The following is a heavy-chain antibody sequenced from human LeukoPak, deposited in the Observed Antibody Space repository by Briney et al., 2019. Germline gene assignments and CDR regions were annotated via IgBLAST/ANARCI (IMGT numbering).Heavy chain of an antibody. CDR2: IIPIFGTA. Sequence: ASVKVSCKASGGTFSSYAISWVRQAPGQGLEWMGGIIPIFGTANYAQKFQGRVTITADESTSTAYMELSSLRSEDTAVYYCARGGIGYSSGHINWFDPWGQGTLVTVSS. CDR3: ARGGIGYSSGHINWFDP. CDR1: GGTFSSYA. V-gene: IGHV1-69*01. J-gene: IGHJ5*02. D-gene: IGHD6-19*01.